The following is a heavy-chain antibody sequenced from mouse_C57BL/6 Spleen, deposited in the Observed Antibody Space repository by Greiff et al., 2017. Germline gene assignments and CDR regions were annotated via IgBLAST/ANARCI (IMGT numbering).Heavy chain of an antibody. CDR2: ISSGGDYI. V-gene: IGHV5-9-1*02. Sequence: EVKLVESGEGLVKPGGSLKLSCAASGFTFSSYAMSWVRQTPEKRLEWVAYISSGGDYIYYADTVKGRFTISRDNARNTLYLQMSSLKSEDTAMYYCTRDPRYDDDHYYAMDYWGQGTSVTVSS. J-gene: IGHJ4*01. D-gene: IGHD2-4*01. CDR1: GFTFSSYA. CDR3: TRDPRYDDDHYYAMDY.